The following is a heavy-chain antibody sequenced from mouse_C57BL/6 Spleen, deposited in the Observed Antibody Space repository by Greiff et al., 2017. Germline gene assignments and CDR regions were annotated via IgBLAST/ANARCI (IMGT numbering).Heavy chain of an antibody. Sequence: EVKLMESGGGLVKPGGSLKLSCAASGFTFSSYTMSWVRQTPEKRLEWVATISGGGGNTYYPDSVKGRFTISRDHAKNTLYLQMSSLRSEDTALYYCAREGISTTVVVPYWYFDVWGTGTTVTVSS. D-gene: IGHD1-1*01. J-gene: IGHJ1*03. V-gene: IGHV5-9*01. CDR1: GFTFSSYT. CDR3: AREGISTTVVVPYWYFDV. CDR2: ISGGGGNT.